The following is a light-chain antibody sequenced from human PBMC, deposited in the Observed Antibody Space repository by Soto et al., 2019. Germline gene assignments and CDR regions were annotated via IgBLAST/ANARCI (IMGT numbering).Light chain of an antibody. CDR1: SSDFGGYNY. J-gene: IGLJ1*01. CDR3: SSYTSSSTRV. V-gene: IGLV2-14*01. Sequence: QSALTQPASVSGSPGQSITISCTGTSSDFGGYNYVSWYQQHPDKAPKFMIYEVSNRPSGVSNRFSGSKSGNTASLTISGLQAEDEADYYCSSYTSSSTRVFGTGTKLTVL. CDR2: EVS.